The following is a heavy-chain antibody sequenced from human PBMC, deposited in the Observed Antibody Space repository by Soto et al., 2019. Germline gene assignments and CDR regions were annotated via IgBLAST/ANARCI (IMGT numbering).Heavy chain of an antibody. D-gene: IGHD5-18*01. CDR2: IWYDGSNK. Sequence: QVQLVESGGGVVQPGRSLRLSCAASGFTFSSYGMHWVRQAPGKGLEWVAVIWYDGSNKYYADSVKGRFTISRDNSKNTLYMQMNSLRAEDTAVYYCARDVGAWGYSYGYVPDYWGQGTLVTVSS. CDR1: GFTFSSYG. CDR3: ARDVGAWGYSYGYVPDY. V-gene: IGHV3-33*01. J-gene: IGHJ4*02.